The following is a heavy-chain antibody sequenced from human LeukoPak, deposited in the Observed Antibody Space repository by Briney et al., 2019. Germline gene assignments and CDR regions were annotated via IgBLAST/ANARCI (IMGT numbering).Heavy chain of an antibody. D-gene: IGHD5-18*01. Sequence: ASVKVSCEASGYTFTSYYMHWVRQAPGQGLEWMGIINPSGGSTSYAQKFQGRVTMTRDTSTSTVYMELSSLRSEDTAVYYCAGNVDTAMVVYYWGQGTLVTVSS. V-gene: IGHV1-46*01. CDR2: INPSGGST. J-gene: IGHJ4*02. CDR1: GYTFTSYY. CDR3: AGNVDTAMVVYY.